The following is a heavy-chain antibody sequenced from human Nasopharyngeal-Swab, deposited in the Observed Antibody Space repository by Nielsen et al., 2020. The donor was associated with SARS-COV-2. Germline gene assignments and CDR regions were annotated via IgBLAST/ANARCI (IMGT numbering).Heavy chain of an antibody. Sequence: WIRQPPGKGLEWVAVIWYDGSNKYYADSVKGRFTISRDNSKNTLYLQMNSLRAEDTAVYYCAKGLVEYYDILTGYYIIGYWGQGTLVTVSS. D-gene: IGHD3-9*01. CDR2: IWYDGSNK. V-gene: IGHV3-33*06. J-gene: IGHJ4*02. CDR3: AKGLVEYYDILTGYYIIGY.